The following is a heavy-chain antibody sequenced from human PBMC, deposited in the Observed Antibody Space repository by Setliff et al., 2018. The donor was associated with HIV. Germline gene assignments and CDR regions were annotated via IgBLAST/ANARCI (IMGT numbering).Heavy chain of an antibody. CDR1: GFTFGSYS. Sequence: PGGSLRLSCAASGFTFGSYSMNWDRQAPGKGLEWISSISSSSTFIHYANSVSGRFTISRDSAKNSLYLQMNSLRAEDTAVYYCVRDYGSGTNFFYSMGVWGKGTTVTVSS. D-gene: IGHD3-10*01. V-gene: IGHV3-21*01. CDR3: VRDYGSGTNFFYSMGV. J-gene: IGHJ6*03. CDR2: ISSSSTFI.